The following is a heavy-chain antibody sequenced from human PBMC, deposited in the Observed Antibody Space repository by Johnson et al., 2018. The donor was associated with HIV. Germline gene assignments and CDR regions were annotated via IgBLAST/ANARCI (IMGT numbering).Heavy chain of an antibody. CDR2: INAGGDT. J-gene: IGHJ3*02. Sequence: VQLVESGGGLVQPGGSLRLSCAASGIIVTGNFMSWVSQAPGKGLEWVSVINAGGDTYYADSVKGRFTISRDRYKNTVSLQMNSLRVEDKAVYYCARDDRPDGFDIWGQGTMFTVSS. CDR3: ARDDRPDGFDI. D-gene: IGHD1-14*01. V-gene: IGHV3-66*01. CDR1: GIIVTGNF.